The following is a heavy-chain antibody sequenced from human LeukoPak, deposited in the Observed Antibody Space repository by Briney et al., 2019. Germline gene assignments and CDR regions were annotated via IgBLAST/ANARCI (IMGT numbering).Heavy chain of an antibody. CDR2: INTDGSST. CDR1: GFTFSTYW. D-gene: IGHD3-3*01. V-gene: IGHV3-74*01. Sequence: GGSLRLSCAASGFTFSTYWMHWVRQAPGKGLVWVSRINTDGSSTSYADSVKGRFTISRDNAKNTLYLQMNSLRAEDTALYYCARGIFWSGFSYYMDVWGKGTTVTVSS. J-gene: IGHJ6*03. CDR3: ARGIFWSGFSYYMDV.